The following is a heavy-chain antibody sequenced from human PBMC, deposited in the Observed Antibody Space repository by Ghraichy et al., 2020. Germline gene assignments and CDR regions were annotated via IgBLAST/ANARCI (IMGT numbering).Heavy chain of an antibody. CDR3: AKEGIRGYSYGPRGHFFDS. CDR2: ISGSGGDT. Sequence: GGSLRLSCAASGFTFNTYAMSWVRQAPGKGLEWVSTISGSGGDTNYADSVKGRFTVSRDTSKNTLYLHMSSLRAEDTAIYYCAKEGIRGYSYGPRGHFFDSWGQGTLVTVSS. V-gene: IGHV3-23*01. CDR1: GFTFNTYA. D-gene: IGHD5-18*01. J-gene: IGHJ4*02.